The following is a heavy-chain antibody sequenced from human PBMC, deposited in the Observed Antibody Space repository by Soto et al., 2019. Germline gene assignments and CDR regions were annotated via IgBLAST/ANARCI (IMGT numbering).Heavy chain of an antibody. Sequence: QVQLVESGGGVVQPGRSLRLSCAASGFTFSSYGMHWVRQAPGKGLEWVAVISYDGSNKYYADSVKGRFTISRDNSKNTLYLQMNSLRAEDTAVYYRAKAQGSNYYYYGMDVWGQGTTVTVSS. CDR3: AKAQGSNYYYYGMDV. V-gene: IGHV3-30*18. J-gene: IGHJ6*02. CDR2: ISYDGSNK. D-gene: IGHD2-15*01. CDR1: GFTFSSYG.